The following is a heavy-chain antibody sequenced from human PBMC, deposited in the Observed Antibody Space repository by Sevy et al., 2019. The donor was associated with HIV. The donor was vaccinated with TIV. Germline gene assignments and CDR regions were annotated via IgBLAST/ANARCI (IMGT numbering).Heavy chain of an antibody. CDR3: ARGSTYYYDDSGYSTRGDAFDI. D-gene: IGHD3-22*01. V-gene: IGHV3-53*01. CDR1: GFTVSSNY. CDR2: IYTGGST. Sequence: GGSLRLYCAASGFTVSSNYMTWVRQAPGKGLEWVSVIYTGGSTYYAESVKGRFTISRDNSKNTVYLRMNSLRAEDTAVYYCARGSTYYYDDSGYSTRGDAFDIWGQGTMVTVSS. J-gene: IGHJ3*02.